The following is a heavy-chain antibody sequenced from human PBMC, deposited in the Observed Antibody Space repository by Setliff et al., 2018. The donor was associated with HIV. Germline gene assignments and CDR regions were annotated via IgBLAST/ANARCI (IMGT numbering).Heavy chain of an antibody. Sequence: PSETLSLTCSVSGGSISSGSYYWTWIRQPAGKGPEWIGHIYTNGYTNYNPSLKSRVTISVDTSRDQFSLQLTSVTAADTAVYYCARDAPTVYANGWFDPWGQGTLVTVSS. CDR3: ARDAPTVYANGWFDP. D-gene: IGHD2-8*01. CDR2: IYTNGYT. V-gene: IGHV4-61*09. CDR1: GGSISSGSYY. J-gene: IGHJ5*02.